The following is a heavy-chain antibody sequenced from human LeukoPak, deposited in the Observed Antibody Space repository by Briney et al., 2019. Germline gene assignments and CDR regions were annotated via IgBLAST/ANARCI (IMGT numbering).Heavy chain of an antibody. CDR2: IHPHGIF. CDR1: GGSCDDYY. J-gene: IGHJ4*02. D-gene: IGHD5-24*01. CDR3: ARGRDRSKAGDH. Sequence: PSETLSLTCAVYGGSCDDYYCSWIRQPPGKGLEWIGEIHPHGIFYYNSSLTSRVTISIDTPKSQFSLRLTSVTAADTAFYYCARGRDRSKAGDHWGQGSLVTVSS. V-gene: IGHV4-34*01.